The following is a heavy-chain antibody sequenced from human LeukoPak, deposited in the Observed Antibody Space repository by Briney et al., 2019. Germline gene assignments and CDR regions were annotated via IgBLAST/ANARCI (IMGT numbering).Heavy chain of an antibody. CDR1: GFSFSSYS. Sequence: PGGSLRLSCEASGFSFSSYSMDWVRQAPGKGLECVSYISSKSSTIYYADSVKGRFTISRDNAKNSLYLQMNSLRAEDTAVYYCARVNYYDSSANDYWGQGTLVTVSS. CDR3: ARVNYYDSSANDY. CDR2: ISSKSSTI. J-gene: IGHJ4*02. D-gene: IGHD3-22*01. V-gene: IGHV3-48*01.